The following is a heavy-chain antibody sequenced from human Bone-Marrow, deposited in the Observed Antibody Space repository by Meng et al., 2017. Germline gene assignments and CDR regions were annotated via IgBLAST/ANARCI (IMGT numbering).Heavy chain of an antibody. V-gene: IGHV4-34*01. J-gene: IGHJ5*02. CDR1: GGSFSGYY. Sequence: VQLQQWGAGLLKPSEPLSLLCAVYGGSFSGYYWSWIRQPPGKGLEWIGEINHRGSTNYNPSLKSRVTISVDTSKNQFSLKLSSVTAADTAVYYCARAKRIYSGYGWWFDPWGQGTLVTVSS. D-gene: IGHD5-12*01. CDR2: INHRGST. CDR3: ARAKRIYSGYGWWFDP.